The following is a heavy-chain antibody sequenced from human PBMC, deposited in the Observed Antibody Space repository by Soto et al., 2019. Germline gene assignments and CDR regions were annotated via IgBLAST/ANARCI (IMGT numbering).Heavy chain of an antibody. J-gene: IGHJ3*02. CDR2: INPNTGGT. D-gene: IGHD2-21*01. CDR1: GYTFTNYY. V-gene: IGHV1-2*02. CDR3: ARGISPKYCNGDSCYALGAFDI. Sequence: ASVKVSCKASGYTFTNYYIHWVRQAPGQGLEWMGWINPNTGGTNSAQKLHGRVTMTRAASISTAYMELSRLTSDDTAVYSCARGISPKYCNGDSCYALGAFDIWGQGXVVTV.